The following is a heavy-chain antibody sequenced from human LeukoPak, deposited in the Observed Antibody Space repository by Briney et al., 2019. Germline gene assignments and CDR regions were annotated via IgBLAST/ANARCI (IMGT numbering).Heavy chain of an antibody. J-gene: IGHJ5*02. CDR3: ARDRARYYYGSGSYYNWFDP. CDR2: IYTSGST. Sequence: SETLSLTCTVSAGISSYYWSWIRQPAGKGLEWIGRIYTSGSTNYNPSLKSRVTMSVDTSKNQFSLKLSSVTAADTAVYYCARDRARYYYGSGSYYNWFDPWGQGTLVTVSS. D-gene: IGHD3-10*01. CDR1: AGISSYY. V-gene: IGHV4-4*07.